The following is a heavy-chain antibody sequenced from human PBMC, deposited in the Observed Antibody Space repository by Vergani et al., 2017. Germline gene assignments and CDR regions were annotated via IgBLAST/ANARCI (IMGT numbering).Heavy chain of an antibody. J-gene: IGHJ6*02. CDR3: ARGGLNGDYAYYYGMDV. CDR2: ISSSSSTI. V-gene: IGHV3-48*04. CDR1: GLTFSSYS. Sequence: EVQLVESGGGLVQPGGSLRLSCAASGLTFSSYSMNWVRQAPGEGMEWVSYISSSSSTIYYAYSVKGRFTISRDNAKNSLYLQMNSLRAEGTAVYYCARGGLNGDYAYYYGMDVWGQGTTVTVSS. D-gene: IGHD4-17*01.